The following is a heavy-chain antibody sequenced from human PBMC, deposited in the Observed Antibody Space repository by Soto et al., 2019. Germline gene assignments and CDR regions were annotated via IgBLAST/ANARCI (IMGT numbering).Heavy chain of an antibody. CDR3: ARVVDIGSTSCHVTAAFDI. V-gene: IGHV1-18*01. J-gene: IGHJ3*02. CDR2: ISAYNGNT. Sequence: ASVKVSCKASGYTFTSYGISWVRQAPGQGLEWMGWISAYNGNTNYAQKLQGRVTMTTDTSTSTAYMELRSLRSDDTAVYYCARVVDIGSTSCHVTAAFDIWGQGTMVTVS. CDR1: GYTFTSYG. D-gene: IGHD2-2*01.